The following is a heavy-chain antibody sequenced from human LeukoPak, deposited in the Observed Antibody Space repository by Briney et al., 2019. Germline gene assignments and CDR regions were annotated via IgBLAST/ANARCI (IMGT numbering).Heavy chain of an antibody. CDR2: ISYSGST. CDR1: GASISSSSYY. D-gene: IGHD3-10*01. Sequence: PSETLSLTCTVSGASISSSSYYWGWIRQPPGKGLEWIGSISYSGSTYYNPSLKSRVTVSVDTSKNQFSLKLTSVTAADTAVYYCARGKNYYGWKLSYGMDVWGQGTTVTVSS. J-gene: IGHJ6*02. V-gene: IGHV4-39*01. CDR3: ARGKNYYGWKLSYGMDV.